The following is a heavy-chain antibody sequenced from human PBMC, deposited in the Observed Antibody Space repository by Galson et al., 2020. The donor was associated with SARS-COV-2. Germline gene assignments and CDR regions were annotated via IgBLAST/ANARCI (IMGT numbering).Heavy chain of an antibody. J-gene: IGHJ4*02. CDR1: GYTFSNYG. D-gene: IGHD2-15*01. Sequence: SVKVSCKASGYTFSNYGLSWVRQAPGQGLEWMGGIIPIFGTANYAQKFQGRVTITADESTSTAYMELSSLRSEDTAVYYCARDPQLGYCSGGSCPGLDYWGQGTLVTVSS. CDR3: ARDPQLGYCSGGSCPGLDY. CDR2: IIPIFGTA. V-gene: IGHV1-69*13.